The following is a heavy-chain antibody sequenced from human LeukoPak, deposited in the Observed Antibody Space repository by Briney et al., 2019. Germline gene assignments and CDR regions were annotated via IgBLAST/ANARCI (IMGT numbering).Heavy chain of an antibody. J-gene: IGHJ5*02. Sequence: VASVKVSCKASGGTFSSYAISWVRQAPGQGLEWMGRIIPIFGTANYAQKFQGRVTITTDESTSTAYMELSSLRSEDTAVYYCAGSLRFLEWLPQFDPWGQGTLVTVSS. CDR1: GGTFSSYA. CDR3: AGSLRFLEWLPQFDP. D-gene: IGHD3-3*01. CDR2: IIPIFGTA. V-gene: IGHV1-69*05.